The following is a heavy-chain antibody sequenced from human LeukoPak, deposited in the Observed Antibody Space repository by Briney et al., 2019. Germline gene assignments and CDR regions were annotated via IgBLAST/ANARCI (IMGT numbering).Heavy chain of an antibody. CDR1: GFTFGDYA. CDR3: TRGKGDQGWY. J-gene: IGHJ4*02. Sequence: GGSLRLSCTASGFTFGDYAMSWFRRAPGKGLEWVGFIRSKAYGGTTEYAASVKGRFTISRDDSKSIAYLQMNSLETEDTAVYYCTRGKGDQGWYWGQGTLVTVSS. CDR2: IRSKAYGGTT. V-gene: IGHV3-49*03. D-gene: IGHD2-15*01.